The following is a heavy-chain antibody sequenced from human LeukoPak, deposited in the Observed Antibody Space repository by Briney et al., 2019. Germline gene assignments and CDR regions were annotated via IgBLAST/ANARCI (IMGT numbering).Heavy chain of an antibody. V-gene: IGHV3-11*06. J-gene: IGHJ4*02. Sequence: GGSLRLSCTASGFTSSDYYMSWFRQAPGRGLEWVSSISSSSSYIYYADSVKGRFTISRDNAKNSLYLQMNSLRAEDTAVYYCASVKGGWYAYWGQGTLVTVSS. CDR1: GFTSSDYY. CDR2: ISSSSSYI. D-gene: IGHD6-19*01. CDR3: ASVKGGWYAY.